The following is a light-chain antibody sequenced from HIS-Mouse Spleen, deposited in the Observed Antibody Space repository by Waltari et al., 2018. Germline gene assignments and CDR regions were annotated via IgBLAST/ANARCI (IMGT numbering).Light chain of an antibody. V-gene: IGLV2-23*01. J-gene: IGLJ3*02. Sequence: QSALTQPASVSGSPGQSITISCTGTSRHVGSYNLVPWYQQHPGHAPKLMIYEGSKRPSGVSNRFSGSKSGNTASLTISGLQAEDEADYYCCSYAGSSTWVFGGGTKLTVL. CDR1: SRHVGSYNL. CDR3: CSYAGSSTWV. CDR2: EGS.